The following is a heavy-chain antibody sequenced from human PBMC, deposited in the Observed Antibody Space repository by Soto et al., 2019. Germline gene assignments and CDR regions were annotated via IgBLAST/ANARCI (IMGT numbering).Heavy chain of an antibody. D-gene: IGHD6-6*01. J-gene: IGHJ6*02. V-gene: IGHV6-1*01. CDR2: TYYRSKWYN. CDR3: ARDNGIAARPNDYYYYGMDV. CDR1: GDSVSSNSAA. Sequence: SQTLSLTCAISGDSVSSNSAAWNWIRQSPSRGLEWLGRTYYRSKWYNDYAVSVKSRITINPDTSKNQFSLQLNSVTPEDTAVYYCARDNGIAARPNDYYYYGMDVWGQGTTVTVSS.